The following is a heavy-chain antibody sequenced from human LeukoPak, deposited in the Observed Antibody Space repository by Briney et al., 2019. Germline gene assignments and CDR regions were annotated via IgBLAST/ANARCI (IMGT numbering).Heavy chain of an antibody. CDR1: GYTFTGYY. V-gene: IGHV1-2*02. CDR2: INPNSGGT. D-gene: IGHD3-10*01. CDR3: ARPRRGLLWFGESYEGFDP. Sequence: ASVKVSCKASGYTFTGYYMHWVRQAPGQGLEWMGWINPNSGGTNYAQKFQGRVTMTRDTSISTAYMELSRLRSDDTAVYYCARPRRGLLWFGESYEGFDPWGQGTLVPSPQ. J-gene: IGHJ5*02.